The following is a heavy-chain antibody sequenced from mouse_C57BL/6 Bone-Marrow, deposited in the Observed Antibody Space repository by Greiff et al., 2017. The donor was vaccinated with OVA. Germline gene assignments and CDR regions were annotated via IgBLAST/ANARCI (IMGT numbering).Heavy chain of an antibody. D-gene: IGHD1-3*01. CDR3: ATKWGSFAY. CDR2: IHPNSGST. V-gene: IGHV1-64*01. J-gene: IGHJ3*01. Sequence: QVQLQQPGAELVKPGASVKLSCKASGYTFTSSWMHWVKQRPGPGLEWIGMIHPNSGSTNYNEKFKSKATLTVDKSSSTAYMQHSSLTSEDSAVYYCATKWGSFAYWGQGTLVTGSA. CDR1: GYTFTSSW.